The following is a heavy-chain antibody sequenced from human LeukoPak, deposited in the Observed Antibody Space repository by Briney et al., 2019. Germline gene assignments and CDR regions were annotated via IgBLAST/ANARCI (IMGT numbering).Heavy chain of an antibody. Sequence: ASVKVSCKASGYTFTSYDINWVRQATGQGLEWMGWMNPNSGNTGYAQKFQGRVTITRNTSISTAYMELSSLRSEDTAVYYCARAYCSSTSRPRRRNWFDPWGQGTLVTVSS. CDR2: MNPNSGNT. CDR3: ARAYCSSTSRPRRRNWFDP. V-gene: IGHV1-8*03. CDR1: GYTFTSYD. J-gene: IGHJ5*02. D-gene: IGHD2-2*01.